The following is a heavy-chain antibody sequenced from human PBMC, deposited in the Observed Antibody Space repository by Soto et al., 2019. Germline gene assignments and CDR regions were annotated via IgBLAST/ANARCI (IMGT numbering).Heavy chain of an antibody. CDR3: ASASVCGGDCYSLDY. V-gene: IGHV1-69*12. Sequence: QVQLVQSGAEVKKPGSSVKVSCKASGGTFSSYAISWVRQAPGQGLEWMGGIIPIFGTANYAQKFQGRVTITADESTSTAYMELSSLRSDDTAVYYCASASVCGGDCYSLDYWGQGTLVTVSS. D-gene: IGHD2-21*02. CDR1: GGTFSSYA. J-gene: IGHJ4*02. CDR2: IIPIFGTA.